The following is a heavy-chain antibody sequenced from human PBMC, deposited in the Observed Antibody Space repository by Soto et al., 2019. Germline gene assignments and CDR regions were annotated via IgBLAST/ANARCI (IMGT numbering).Heavy chain of an antibody. CDR2: IYYSGST. J-gene: IGHJ4*02. V-gene: IGHV4-39*01. D-gene: IGHD3-22*01. Sequence: SETLSLTCTVSGGSISSSSYYWGWVRQPPGKGLEWIGSIYYSGSTYYNPSLKSRVTISVDTSKNQFSLKLSSVTAADTAVYYCASITSTVITFDYWGQGTLVTVSS. CDR3: ASITSTVITFDY. CDR1: GGSISSSSYY.